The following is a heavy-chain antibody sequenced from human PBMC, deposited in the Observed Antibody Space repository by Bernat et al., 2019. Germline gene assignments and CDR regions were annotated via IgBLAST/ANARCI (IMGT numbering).Heavy chain of an antibody. Sequence: EVQLVESGGGLVQPGGSLRLSCAASGFTVSSNYMSWVRQAPGKGLEWVSVIYSGGSTYYADSVKGRFTISRDNAKNTLYLQMNSMRAEDTAVYYCAIVEDSGADCMEVWGKGTTVSV. CDR2: IYSGGST. D-gene: IGHD6-25*01. J-gene: IGHJ6*03. V-gene: IGHV3-66*01. CDR3: AIVEDSGADCMEV. CDR1: GFTVSSNY.